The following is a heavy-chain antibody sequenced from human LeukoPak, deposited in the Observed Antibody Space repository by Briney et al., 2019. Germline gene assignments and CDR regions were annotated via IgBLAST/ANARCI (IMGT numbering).Heavy chain of an antibody. Sequence: SETLSLTCTVSGGSISSYYWSWLRQPPGKGLEWIGYIYYSGSTNYNPSLKSRVTISVDTSKNQFSLKLSSVTAADTAVYYCARETVSSGYYYYGMDVWGQGTTVTVSS. J-gene: IGHJ6*02. CDR3: ARETVSSGYYYYGMDV. V-gene: IGHV4-59*01. CDR2: IYYSGST. CDR1: GGSISSYY. D-gene: IGHD3-22*01.